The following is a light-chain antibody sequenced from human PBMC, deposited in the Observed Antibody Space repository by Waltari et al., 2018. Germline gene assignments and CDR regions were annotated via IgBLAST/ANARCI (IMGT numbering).Light chain of an antibody. V-gene: IGKV2-30*01. CDR2: KVS. J-gene: IGKJ2*01. Sequence: DVVMTQSPLSLPVTLGQPASISCKSSQSLVYSDGNTHLNWFQQRPGQSPRRLIYKVSIRASEVLDRFSLSGSGTDFTLKISRVEADDVGVYYCMQGAHWPYTFGQGTERDI. CDR1: QSLVYSDGNTH. CDR3: MQGAHWPYT.